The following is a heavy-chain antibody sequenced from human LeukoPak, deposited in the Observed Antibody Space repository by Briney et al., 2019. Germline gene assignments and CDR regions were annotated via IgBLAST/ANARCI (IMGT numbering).Heavy chain of an antibody. CDR2: LRYDGDNE. CDR3: ARDRTVAYIVGATPPDY. Sequence: GGSLRLSCTASGFTLNDFGIHWVRQAPGKGLEWVAFLRYDGDNEFYTDSVKGRFTIPRDISQSTVYLQMNSLRPDDTGLYYCARDRTVAYIVGATPPDYWGQGTLVTVSS. V-gene: IGHV3-30*02. CDR1: GFTLNDFG. J-gene: IGHJ4*02. D-gene: IGHD1-26*01.